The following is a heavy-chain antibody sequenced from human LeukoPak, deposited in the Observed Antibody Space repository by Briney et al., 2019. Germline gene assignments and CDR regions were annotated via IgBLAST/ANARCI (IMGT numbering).Heavy chain of an antibody. J-gene: IGHJ3*02. V-gene: IGHV4-4*07. CDR2: IYTSGST. CDR3: AREGYDGSDYYAFDI. CDR1: GGSISSYY. Sequence: PSETLSLTCIVSGGSISSYYWSWIRQPAGKGLEWIGRIYTSGSTNYNPSLKSRVTMSVDTSKNQFSLKLSSVTAADTAMYYCAREGYDGSDYYAFDIWGQGTMVTVSS. D-gene: IGHD3-22*01.